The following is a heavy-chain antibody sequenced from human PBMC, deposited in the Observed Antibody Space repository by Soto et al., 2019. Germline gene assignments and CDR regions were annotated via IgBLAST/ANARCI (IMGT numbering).Heavy chain of an antibody. CDR2: ISPYNGNT. Sequence: QVQLVQSGAEVKKPGASVKVSCKTSGYTFTTYGVSWVRQAPGQGLEWIGWISPYNGNTNHAQRLKGRVTLTTDTYSNTSYQDTRSLISAETAVYYCAREDGYCSVGNCYSGGWLAPWGQGTLVTVSS. J-gene: IGHJ5*02. D-gene: IGHD2-15*01. CDR1: GYTFTTYG. CDR3: AREDGYCSVGNCYSGGWLAP. V-gene: IGHV1-18*01.